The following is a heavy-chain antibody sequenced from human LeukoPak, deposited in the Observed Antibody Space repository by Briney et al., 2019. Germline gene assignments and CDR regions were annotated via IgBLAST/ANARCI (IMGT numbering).Heavy chain of an antibody. V-gene: IGHV3-66*01. CDR2: IYRGGTT. Sequence: GGSLRLSCAASGFTFSSYAMSWVRQAPGKGLEWVSVIYRGGTTYYAASVKGRFTISRDNSKNTLYLQMNSLSAEDTAVYYCARNGFDSSTDAFDIWGQGTVVTVSS. CDR3: ARNGFDSSTDAFDI. D-gene: IGHD3-22*01. J-gene: IGHJ3*02. CDR1: GFTFSSYA.